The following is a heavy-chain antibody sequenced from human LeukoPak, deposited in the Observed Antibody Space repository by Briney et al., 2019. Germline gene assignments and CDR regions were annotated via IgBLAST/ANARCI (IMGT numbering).Heavy chain of an antibody. CDR1: GFTFSSYW. CDR2: INSDGSTT. V-gene: IGHV3-74*01. CDR3: ARSSGAFDI. D-gene: IGHD6-6*01. J-gene: IGHJ3*02. Sequence: GGSLRLSCAASGFTFSSYWMHWVRQAPGEGPVWVSRINSDGSTTTYADSVKGRFTISRDNAKNTLYLQMNSLRAEDTAVYYCARSSGAFDIWGQGTMVTVSS.